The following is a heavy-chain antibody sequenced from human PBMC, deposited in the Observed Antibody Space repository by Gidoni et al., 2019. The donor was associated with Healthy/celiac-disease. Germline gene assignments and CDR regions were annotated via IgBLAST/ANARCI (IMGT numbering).Heavy chain of an antibody. CDR3: ARKRRYVDAFDI. V-gene: IGHV4-34*01. J-gene: IGHJ3*02. Sequence: QVQLQPWGAGLLKPSETLSLTCAVYGGSFRGYYWSWIRQPPGKGLEWIGEINHSGSTNYNPSLKSRVTISVDTSKNQFSLKLSSVTAADTAVYYCARKRRYVDAFDIWGQGTMVTVSS. D-gene: IGHD6-25*01. CDR2: INHSGST. CDR1: GGSFRGYY.